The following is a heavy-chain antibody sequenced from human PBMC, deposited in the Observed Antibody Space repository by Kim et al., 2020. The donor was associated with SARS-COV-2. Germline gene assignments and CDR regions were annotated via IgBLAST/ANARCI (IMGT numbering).Heavy chain of an antibody. Sequence: SETLSLTCAVYGGSFSGYYWSWIRQPPGKGLEWIGEINHSGSTNYNPSLKSRVTISVDTSKNQFSLKLSSVTAADTAVYYCARGGISYCSSTSCQPSRNWFDPWGQGTLVTVSS. CDR1: GGSFSGYY. CDR3: ARGGISYCSSTSCQPSRNWFDP. D-gene: IGHD2-2*01. J-gene: IGHJ5*02. V-gene: IGHV4-34*01. CDR2: INHSGST.